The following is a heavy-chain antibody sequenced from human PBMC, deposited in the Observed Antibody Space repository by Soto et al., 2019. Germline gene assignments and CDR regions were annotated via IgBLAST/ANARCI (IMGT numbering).Heavy chain of an antibody. CDR3: AKDSSSWYGTSWFDP. V-gene: IGHV3-9*01. D-gene: IGHD6-13*01. J-gene: IGHJ5*02. CDR2: ISWNSGSI. Sequence: GGSLRLSCAASGFTFDDYAMHWVRQAPGKGLEWVSGISWNSGSIGYADSVKGRFTISRDNAKNSLYLQMNSLRAEDTALYYCAKDSSSWYGTSWFDPWGQGTLVTVSS. CDR1: GFTFDDYA.